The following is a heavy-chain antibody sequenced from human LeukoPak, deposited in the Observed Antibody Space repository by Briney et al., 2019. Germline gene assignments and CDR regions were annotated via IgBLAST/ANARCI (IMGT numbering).Heavy chain of an antibody. V-gene: IGHV3-30*18. D-gene: IGHD3-16*01. CDR1: GFTFSSYG. Sequence: PGGSLRLSCAASGFTFSSYGMHWVRQAPGKGLEWVAVISYDGSNKYYADSVKGRFTISRDNSKNTLYLQMNSLRAEDTAVYYCAKDSVTRIQSAYIAYPSGYWGQGSLVTVSS. CDR3: AKDSVTRIQSAYIAYPSGY. CDR2: ISYDGSNK. J-gene: IGHJ4*02.